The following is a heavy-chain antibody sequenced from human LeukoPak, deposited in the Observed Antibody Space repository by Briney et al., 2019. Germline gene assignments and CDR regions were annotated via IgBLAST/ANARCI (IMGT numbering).Heavy chain of an antibody. CDR1: GYTFTSYY. V-gene: IGHV1-46*01. J-gene: IGHJ3*02. D-gene: IGHD6-13*01. CDR2: INPSGGST. CDR3: ARDRESSSWYNSDAFDI. Sequence: GASVKVSCKASGYTFTSYYMHWVRQAPGQGLEWMGIINPSGGSTSYAQKFQGRVTMTRDTSTSTVYMELSSLRSEDTAVYYCARDRESSSWYNSDAFDIWGQGTMVTVSS.